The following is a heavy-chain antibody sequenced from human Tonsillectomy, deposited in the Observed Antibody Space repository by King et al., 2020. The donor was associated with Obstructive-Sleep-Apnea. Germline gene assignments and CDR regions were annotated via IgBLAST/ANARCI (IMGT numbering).Heavy chain of an antibody. D-gene: IGHD3-10*01. CDR1: GYSFTGYW. CDR3: ARSGSGSYSDLDS. V-gene: IGHV5-51*01. J-gene: IGHJ4*02. CDR2: IFPSDSDT. Sequence: GQLVQSGAEVKKPGESLTISCKGSGYSFTGYWIGWVRQMPGKGLEWMGIIFPSDSDTRYSLSFQGQVTISADQSIRTAYLQWNSLKASDTAIYYCARSGSGSYSDLDSWGQGTLVTVSS.